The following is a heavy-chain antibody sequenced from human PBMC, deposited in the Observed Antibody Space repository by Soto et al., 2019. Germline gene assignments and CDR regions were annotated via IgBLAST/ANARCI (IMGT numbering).Heavy chain of an antibody. CDR2: INHSGST. V-gene: IGHV4-34*01. Sequence: QVQLQQWGAGLLKPSETLSLTCAVYGGSFSGYYWSWIRQPPGKGLEWIGEINHSGSTNYNPSLKSRVTISVDTSKNQFSLKLSSVTAADTVVYYCAREPPWGSSSWTGNNWFDPWGQGTLVTVSS. CDR3: AREPPWGSSSWTGNNWFDP. CDR1: GGSFSGYY. J-gene: IGHJ5*02. D-gene: IGHD6-13*01.